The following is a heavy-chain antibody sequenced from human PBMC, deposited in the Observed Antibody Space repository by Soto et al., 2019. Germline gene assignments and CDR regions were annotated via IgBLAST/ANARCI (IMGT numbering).Heavy chain of an antibody. J-gene: IGHJ4*02. CDR1: GFIFDDYD. D-gene: IGHD3-9*01. V-gene: IGHV3-9*01. Sequence: GGSLRLSCAASGFIFDDYDMHWVRQVPEKGLEWVSGISWNGVKRGYADSVKGRFTISRDNAKNSLYLQMNSLRVEDTAFYYCAKGRDKYEPVTGLDYWGQGTLVTVSS. CDR2: ISWNGVKR. CDR3: AKGRDKYEPVTGLDY.